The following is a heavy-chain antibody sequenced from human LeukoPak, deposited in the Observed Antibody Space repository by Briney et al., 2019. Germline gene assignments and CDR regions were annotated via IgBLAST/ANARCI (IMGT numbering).Heavy chain of an antibody. V-gene: IGHV3-48*04. J-gene: IGHJ3*02. Sequence: SGGSLRLSCAASGFTFTSYSMNWVRQAPGKGLEWVSYITSSSSTIYYADSVKGRFTISRDNAKNTLSLQMNSLRAEDTAVYYCARTATDAFDIWGQGTMVTVSS. CDR3: ARTATDAFDI. D-gene: IGHD2-21*02. CDR2: ITSSSSTI. CDR1: GFTFTSYS.